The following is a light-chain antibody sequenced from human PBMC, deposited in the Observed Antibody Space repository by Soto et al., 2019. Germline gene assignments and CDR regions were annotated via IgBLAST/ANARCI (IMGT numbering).Light chain of an antibody. J-gene: IGKJ1*01. CDR3: NQLNNLSWT. Sequence: EILLTQSPATLSLSQGERATLSCRASQNVSSYLACYQQKPAQAPRLLIYHASNRATGIPARCSGSGSGTDFTLTIGSLEPVDFAVYDCNQLNNLSWTFGHGDQGGYQ. CDR1: QNVSSY. CDR2: HAS. V-gene: IGKV3-11*01.